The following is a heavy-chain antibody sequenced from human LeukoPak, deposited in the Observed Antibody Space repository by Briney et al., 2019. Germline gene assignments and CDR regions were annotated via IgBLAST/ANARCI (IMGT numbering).Heavy chain of an antibody. CDR3: ARDGGLVGAAFDY. V-gene: IGHV4-59*01. Sequence: PSETLSLTCTVSGDSISSYCWSWIRQPPGTGLEGIGYIYHSGTTNYNPSLKSRVTISVDTSKNQFSLQLNSVTAADTAVYYCARDGGLVGAAFDYWGQGTLVTVSS. CDR2: IYHSGTT. D-gene: IGHD1-26*01. J-gene: IGHJ4*02. CDR1: GDSISSYC.